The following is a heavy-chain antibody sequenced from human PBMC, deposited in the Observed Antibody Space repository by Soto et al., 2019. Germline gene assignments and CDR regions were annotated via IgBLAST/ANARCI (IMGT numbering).Heavy chain of an antibody. J-gene: IGHJ4*02. D-gene: IGHD6-19*01. CDR2: ISYDGSNK. V-gene: IGHV3-30-3*02. CDR1: GFTFSSYA. Sequence: QVQLVESGGGVVQPGRSLRLSCAASGFTFSSYAMHWVRQAPGKGLERVAVISYDGSNKYYADSVKGRFTIARDNSKNALYLQMNSLRAEDTAVYYCAKQPYSSGLYYFDYWGQGTLVTVSS. CDR3: AKQPYSSGLYYFDY.